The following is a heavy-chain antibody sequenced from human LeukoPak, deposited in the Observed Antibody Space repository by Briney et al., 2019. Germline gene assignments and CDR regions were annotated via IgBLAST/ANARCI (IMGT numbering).Heavy chain of an antibody. CDR3: ARNLYGMDV. CDR1: GGSISSYY. J-gene: IGHJ6*02. D-gene: IGHD1-14*01. Sequence: SETLSLTCSVSGGSISSYYWNWIRQPPGKGLEWIGYIYYSGSTNYNPSLKSRVTISVDTSKNQFSLKLSSVTAADTAVYYCARNLYGMDVWGRGTTVTVSS. V-gene: IGHV4-59*01. CDR2: IYYSGST.